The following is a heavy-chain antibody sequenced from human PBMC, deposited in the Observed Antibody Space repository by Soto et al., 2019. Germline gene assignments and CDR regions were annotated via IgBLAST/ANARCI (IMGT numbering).Heavy chain of an antibody. Sequence: GASVKVSCKASGYTFTSYAMHWVRQAPGQGLEWMGWINPNSGGTNYAQKFQGWVTMTRDTSISTAYMELSRLRSDDTAVYYCARDCITMVRGVPPYGMDVWGQGTTVTVSS. CDR1: GYTFTSYA. J-gene: IGHJ6*02. CDR3: ARDCITMVRGVPPYGMDV. D-gene: IGHD3-10*01. V-gene: IGHV1-2*04. CDR2: INPNSGGT.